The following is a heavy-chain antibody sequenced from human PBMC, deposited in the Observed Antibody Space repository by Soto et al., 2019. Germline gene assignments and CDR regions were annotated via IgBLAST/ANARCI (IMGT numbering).Heavy chain of an antibody. J-gene: IGHJ4*02. CDR2: INPYGGAA. CDR1: GYTFTSTW. Sequence: ASVKVSCKASGYTFTSTWMHWVRQAPGQGLEWMGIINPYGGAATYAEKFQGRVTMTRDTSTATDYMELSSLRSEDTAMYYCARDRSHSSAYWWLAYWGQGTQVTVSS. D-gene: IGHD3-22*01. V-gene: IGHV1-46*01. CDR3: ARDRSHSSAYWWLAY.